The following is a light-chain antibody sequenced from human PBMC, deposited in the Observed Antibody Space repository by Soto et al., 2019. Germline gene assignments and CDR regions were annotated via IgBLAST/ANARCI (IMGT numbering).Light chain of an antibody. J-gene: IGLJ1*01. CDR1: SSYVGSYNL. CDR3: CSYARSSTYV. CDR2: EVS. Sequence: QSALTHPASVSGSPGQSITISCTGTSSYVGSYNLVSWYQQHPGKAPKLMIYEVSKRPSGLSNRFSASKSGNTASLTISGLQAEDEADYYCCSYARSSTYVFGTGTKVTVL. V-gene: IGLV2-23*02.